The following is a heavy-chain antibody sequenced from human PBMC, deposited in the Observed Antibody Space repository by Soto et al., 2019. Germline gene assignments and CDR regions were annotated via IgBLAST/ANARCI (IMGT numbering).Heavy chain of an antibody. CDR1: GFTFSSYG. J-gene: IGHJ6*02. CDR3: AKSLLTIFGVVKSLFDYYYYGMDV. CDR2: ISYDGSNK. D-gene: IGHD3-3*01. V-gene: IGHV3-30*18. Sequence: GGSLRLSCAASGFTFSSYGMHWVRQAPGKGLEWVAVISYDGSNKYYADSVKGRFTISRDNSKNTLYLQMNSLRAEDTAVYYCAKSLLTIFGVVKSLFDYYYYGMDVWGQGTTVTVSS.